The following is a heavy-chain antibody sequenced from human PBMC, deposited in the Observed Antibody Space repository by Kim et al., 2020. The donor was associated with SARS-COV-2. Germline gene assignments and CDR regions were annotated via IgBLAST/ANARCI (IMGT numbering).Heavy chain of an antibody. V-gene: IGHV3-7*01. J-gene: IGHJ6*04. Sequence: KPDGSEKFQLASIKGRFTISRDNAKNSLFLQMNSLRGDDTAVYYCARALDVWGKGTTVTVSS. CDR2: KPDGSEK. CDR3: ARALDV.